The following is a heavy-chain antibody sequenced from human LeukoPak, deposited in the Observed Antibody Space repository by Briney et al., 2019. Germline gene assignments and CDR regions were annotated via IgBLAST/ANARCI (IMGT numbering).Heavy chain of an antibody. CDR1: GFTFSSYE. V-gene: IGHV3-48*03. Sequence: PGGSLRLSCAASGFTFSSYEMNWVRKAPGKGLEGVSYIGNSGTTLYYADSVKGRFTISRDNAKNSLYLQMNSLRAEDTAVYYCARDRRFCSGGDCHLDYWGRGTLVTVSS. J-gene: IGHJ4*02. CDR3: ARDRRFCSGGDCHLDY. CDR2: IGNSGTTL. D-gene: IGHD2-21*02.